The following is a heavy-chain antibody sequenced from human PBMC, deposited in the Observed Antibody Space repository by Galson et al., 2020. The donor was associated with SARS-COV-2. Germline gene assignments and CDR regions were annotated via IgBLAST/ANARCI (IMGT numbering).Heavy chain of an antibody. CDR3: ARFWGGFDI. J-gene: IGHJ3*02. V-gene: IGHV4-59*08. CDR1: GGSISPNY. D-gene: IGHD7-27*01. CDR2: IYYSGNT. Sequence: ASETLSLTCTVSGGSISPNYWSWIRQPPGKGLEWIGYIYYSGNTNYNPSLKSRLTISIDRSKNQFSLKLSSVTAADTAVYYCARFWGGFDIWGQGTMVSVSS.